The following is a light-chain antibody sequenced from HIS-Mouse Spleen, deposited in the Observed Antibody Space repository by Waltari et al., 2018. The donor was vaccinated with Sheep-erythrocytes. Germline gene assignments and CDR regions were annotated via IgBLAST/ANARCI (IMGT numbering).Light chain of an antibody. CDR1: QSVSSY. V-gene: IGKV3-11*01. CDR2: DAP. J-gene: IGKJ5*01. Sequence: EIVLTQSPATLSLSPGERATLPCRASQSVSSYLAWYQHKPGQAPRLLIYDAPNRATGIPARFSGSGYGTDFTLTISSLEPEDFAVYYCQQRSNWPPITFGQGTRLEIK. CDR3: QQRSNWPPIT.